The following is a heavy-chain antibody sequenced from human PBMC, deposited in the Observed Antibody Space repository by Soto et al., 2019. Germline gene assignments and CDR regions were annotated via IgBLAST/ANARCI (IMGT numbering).Heavy chain of an antibody. V-gene: IGHV3-66*04. CDR1: GFTVSSNY. D-gene: IGHD5-18*01. J-gene: IGHJ4*02. CDR2: IYSGGSA. CDR3: ATHEYRYGGGYFDY. Sequence: EVQLVESGGGLVQPGGSLRLSCAASGFTVSSNYMSWVRQAPGKGLEWVSVIYSGGSAYYADSVKGRFTISRDNSKNTLDVHMNGMSAEDTAVYSGATHEYRYGGGYFDYWGQGTLVTVSS.